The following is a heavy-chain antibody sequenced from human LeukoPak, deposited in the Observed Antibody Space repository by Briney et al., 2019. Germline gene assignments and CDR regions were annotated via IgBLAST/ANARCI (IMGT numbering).Heavy chain of an antibody. Sequence: SETLSLTCAVYGGSFSGYYWSWIRQPPGKGLEWIGEINHSGSTNCNPSLKSRVTISVDTSKNQFSLKLSSVTAADTAVYYCARRLGYCSSTSCYGLYYFDYWGQGTLVTVSS. J-gene: IGHJ4*02. V-gene: IGHV4-34*01. CDR1: GGSFSGYY. CDR3: ARRLGYCSSTSCYGLYYFDY. CDR2: INHSGST. D-gene: IGHD2-2*01.